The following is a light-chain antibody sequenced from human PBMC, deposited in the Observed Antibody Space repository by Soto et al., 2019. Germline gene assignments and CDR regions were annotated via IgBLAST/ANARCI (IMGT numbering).Light chain of an antibody. CDR1: QSISSW. V-gene: IGKV1-39*01. Sequence: DIQMTQSPSTLSASVGDRVTITCRASQSISSWLAWYQQKPGKAPKLLIYAASSLQSGVPSRFGGSGSGTDFTLTISSLRPEDFATYYCQQSYSTPYTFGQGTKVDIK. CDR2: AAS. CDR3: QQSYSTPYT. J-gene: IGKJ2*01.